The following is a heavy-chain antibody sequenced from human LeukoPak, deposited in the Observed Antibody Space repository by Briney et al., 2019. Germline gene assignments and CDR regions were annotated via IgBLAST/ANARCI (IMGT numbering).Heavy chain of an antibody. CDR3: AKDRGRSVSGTEFDY. CDR2: LASTGSDT. CDR1: GFPFSSYA. V-gene: IGHV3-23*01. J-gene: IGHJ4*02. D-gene: IGHD6-19*01. Sequence: GSLRLSFAASGFPFSSYAMTWVRQAPGKGLEWVSTLASTGSDTYYADSVKGRFTISRDTSKNTLYLQMDSLRAEDTAIYYCAKDRGRSVSGTEFDYGGQGTLLTVSA.